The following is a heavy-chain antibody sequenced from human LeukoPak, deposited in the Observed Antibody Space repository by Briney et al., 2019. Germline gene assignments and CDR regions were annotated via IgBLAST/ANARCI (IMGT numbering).Heavy chain of an antibody. D-gene: IGHD1-26*01. CDR2: INHSGST. CDR3: ARGLEVRARVGYHYYMDV. J-gene: IGHJ6*03. V-gene: IGHV4-34*01. CDR1: GGSFSGYY. Sequence: SETLSLTCAVYGGSFSGYYWTWIRQPPGKGLEWIGEINHSGSTDYNPSLKSRVTISVDTSKNQFSLKLRSVTAADTAVYFCARGLEVRARVGYHYYMDVWGKGTTVTVSS.